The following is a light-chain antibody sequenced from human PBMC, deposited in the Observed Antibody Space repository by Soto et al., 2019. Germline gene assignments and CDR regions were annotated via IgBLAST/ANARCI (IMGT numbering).Light chain of an antibody. V-gene: IGKV3-15*01. J-gene: IGKJ1*01. CDR2: DAS. CDR1: QSVTTN. Sequence: DKVMAHSPPTLSVTPLHRXPLXFRASQSVTTNLAWYQQTPAQAPRLLIYDASTRATGIPARFSGSGSGTEFTLTISSLQSEDFAIYYCQQYSIWRTFGQGTKVDIK. CDR3: QQYSIWRT.